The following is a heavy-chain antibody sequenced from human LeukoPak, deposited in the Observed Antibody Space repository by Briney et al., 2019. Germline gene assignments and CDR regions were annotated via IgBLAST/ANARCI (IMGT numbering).Heavy chain of an antibody. D-gene: IGHD3-22*01. CDR1: GGSFSGYY. CDR3: ARAPRDSSSSNYMRRFDY. J-gene: IGHJ4*02. V-gene: IGHV4-34*01. CDR2: IYHSGST. Sequence: SATLSLTCAVYGGSFSGYYWSWIRQPSGQGLEWTGGIYHSGSTYYNPSLKSRVTMTVDTSKNQFSLKLSSVTAADTAVYYCARAPRDSSSSNYMRRFDYWGQGTLVTVSS.